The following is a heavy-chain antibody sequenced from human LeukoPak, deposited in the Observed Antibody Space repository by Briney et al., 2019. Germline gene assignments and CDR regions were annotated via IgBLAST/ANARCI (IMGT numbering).Heavy chain of an antibody. CDR2: IWYDGSNK. Sequence: GRSLRLSCAASGFTFSSYGMSWIRQAPGKGLEWVAVIWYDGSNKYYADPVKGRFTISRDNSKNTLYLQMNSLRAEDTAVYYCVGVAPYGDYEDYWGQGTLVTVSS. CDR1: GFTFSSYG. V-gene: IGHV3-33*01. J-gene: IGHJ4*02. D-gene: IGHD4-17*01. CDR3: VGVAPYGDYEDY.